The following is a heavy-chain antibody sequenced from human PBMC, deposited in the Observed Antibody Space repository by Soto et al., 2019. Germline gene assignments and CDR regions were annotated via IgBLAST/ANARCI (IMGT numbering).Heavy chain of an antibody. V-gene: IGHV3-64D*06. CDR2: VRGNGDPP. CDR1: GFTFSSYA. J-gene: IGHJ4*02. D-gene: IGHD5-12*01. CDR3: VKSRGGNNFDFFD. Sequence: PGGSLRLSCSASGFTFSSYAMHWVRQAPGKGLEYVSGVRGNGDPPFYADSVKGRFTISRDNSKNTLYLQMSSLSADDTAVYYCVKSRGGNNFDFFDWGQVALVTASS.